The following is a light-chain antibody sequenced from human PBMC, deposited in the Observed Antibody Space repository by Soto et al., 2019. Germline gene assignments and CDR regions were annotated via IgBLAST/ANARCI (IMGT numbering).Light chain of an antibody. CDR2: GAS. V-gene: IGKV3-20*01. J-gene: IGKJ1*01. CDR3: QQYDSSPHT. CDR1: QSVTTD. Sequence: EIVLAQSPGTLSLSPGKRATLSCRASQSVTTDLAWYQQKPGQAPRLLIYGASSRATGIPSRFSGSGSGTDFTLTISTLESEDFAVYYCQQYDSSPHTFGQGTKVDIK.